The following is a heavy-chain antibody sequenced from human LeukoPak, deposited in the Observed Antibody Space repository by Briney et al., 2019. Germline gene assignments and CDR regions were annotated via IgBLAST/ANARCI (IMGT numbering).Heavy chain of an antibody. Sequence: SETLSLTCTVSGGSISSGSYYWSWIRQPAGKGLEWIGRIYTSGSTNYNPSLKSRVTISVDTSKNQFSLKLSSVTAADTAVYYCARVRGSYSIFDYWGQGTLVTVSS. V-gene: IGHV4-61*02. J-gene: IGHJ4*02. D-gene: IGHD1-26*01. CDR1: GGSISSGSYY. CDR2: IYTSGST. CDR3: ARVRGSYSIFDY.